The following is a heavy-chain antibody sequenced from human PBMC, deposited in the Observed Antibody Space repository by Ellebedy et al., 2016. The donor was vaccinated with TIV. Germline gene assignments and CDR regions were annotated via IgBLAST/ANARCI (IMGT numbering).Heavy chain of an antibody. Sequence: GGSLRLXCAASGFTFSNYWMHWVRQAPGKGLEWVANIKQDGSEKYYVGSVKGRFTISRDNAKNSLYLQMNSLRAEDTAVYYCARRYVDLWGRGTLVTVSS. CDR3: ARRYVDL. CDR1: GFTFSNYW. CDR2: IKQDGSEK. V-gene: IGHV3-7*04. J-gene: IGHJ2*01.